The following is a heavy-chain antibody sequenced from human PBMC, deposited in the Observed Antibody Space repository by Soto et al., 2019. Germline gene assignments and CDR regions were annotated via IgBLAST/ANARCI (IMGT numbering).Heavy chain of an antibody. CDR3: AKADGQQWLIPHLDN. V-gene: IGHV3-23*01. CDR2: ISCCGGSA. J-gene: IGHJ4*02. D-gene: IGHD6-19*01. Sequence: EVQLLESGGGVVQPGGPLRLSCVASGFNFKKFAMALVRQAAGEGLEWVSGISCCGGSASYADSVKGRFSIARDDSKNTVSLQLNSLRVEDTAQYYCAKADGQQWLIPHLDNWGQGTLVTVS. CDR1: GFNFKKFA.